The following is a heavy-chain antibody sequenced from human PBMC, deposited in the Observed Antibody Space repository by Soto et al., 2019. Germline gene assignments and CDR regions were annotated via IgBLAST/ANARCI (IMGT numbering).Heavy chain of an antibody. CDR2: ISSSFST. V-gene: IGHV3-48*03. CDR1: GFVFNSYE. D-gene: IGHD3-10*01. Sequence: GPLILSCSASGFVFNSYEMNWVRQAPGKGLEWVSYISSSFSTNYADSVKGRFTISRDNAKNSVYLQMYGPRPDDTAVYYCARDLSPYYGEGFDVWGQGTMVTV. CDR3: ARDLSPYYGEGFDV. J-gene: IGHJ3*01.